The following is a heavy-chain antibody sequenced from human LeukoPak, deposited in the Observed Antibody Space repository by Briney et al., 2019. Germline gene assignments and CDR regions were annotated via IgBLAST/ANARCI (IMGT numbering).Heavy chain of an antibody. J-gene: IGHJ4*02. CDR2: ISSSSSFI. V-gene: IGHV3-21*01. Sequence: GGSLRLSCAASGFTFSSYSMNWVRQAPGKGLEWVSSISSSSSFIYYADSVKGRFTISRDNAKNSLYLQMNSLRAEDTAVYYCARVPVLRYFDWLPEPNFDYWGQGTLVTVSS. CDR3: ARVPVLRYFDWLPEPNFDY. CDR1: GFTFSSYS. D-gene: IGHD3-9*01.